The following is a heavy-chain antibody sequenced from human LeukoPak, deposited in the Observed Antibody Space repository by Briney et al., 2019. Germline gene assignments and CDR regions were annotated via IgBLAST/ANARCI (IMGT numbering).Heavy chain of an antibody. D-gene: IGHD6-13*01. V-gene: IGHV4-34*01. Sequence: SETLSLTCAVYGGSFSGYYWSWIRQPPGKGLEWIGEINHSGSTNYNPSLKSRVTISVDTSKNQFSLKLSSVTAADTAVYYCARDAGYSSSWSYYYYYYMDVWGKGTTVTVSS. CDR1: GGSFSGYY. CDR2: INHSGST. J-gene: IGHJ6*03. CDR3: ARDAGYSSSWSYYYYYYMDV.